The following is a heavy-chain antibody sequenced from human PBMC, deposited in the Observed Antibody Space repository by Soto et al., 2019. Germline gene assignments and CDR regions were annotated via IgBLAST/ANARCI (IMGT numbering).Heavy chain of an antibody. CDR2: INAGNGNT. CDR3: ARSVVVVVAATPPGMDV. V-gene: IGHV1-3*01. D-gene: IGHD2-15*01. Sequence: QVPLVQSGAEVKKPGASVKVSCKASGYTFTSYAMHWVRQAPGQRLEWMGWINAGNGNTKNSQKFQGRVTITRDTSASTAYMELSSLRSEDTAVYYCARSVVVVVAATPPGMDVWGQGTTVTVSS. CDR1: GYTFTSYA. J-gene: IGHJ6*02.